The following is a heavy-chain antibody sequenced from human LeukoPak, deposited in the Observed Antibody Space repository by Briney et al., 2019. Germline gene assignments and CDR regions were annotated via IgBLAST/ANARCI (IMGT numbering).Heavy chain of an antibody. CDR1: GFTFSSYA. CDR3: AKVSREYSGSYLVY. D-gene: IGHD1-26*01. CDR2: IRGSGGST. V-gene: IGHV3-23*01. Sequence: GGSLRLSCAASGFTFSSYAMSWVRQAPGKGLEWVSAIRGSGGSTYYADSVKGRFTISRDNSKNTLYLQMNSLRAEDTAVYYCAKVSREYSGSYLVYWGQGTLVTVSS. J-gene: IGHJ4*02.